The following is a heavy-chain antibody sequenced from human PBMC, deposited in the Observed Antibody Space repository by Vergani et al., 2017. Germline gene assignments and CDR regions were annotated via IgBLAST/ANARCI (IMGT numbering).Heavy chain of an antibody. V-gene: IGHV4-31*03. CDR2: IYYSGST. J-gene: IGHJ5*02. Sequence: QVQLQESGPGLVKPSQTLSLTCTVSGGSISSGGYYWSWIRQHPGKGLEWIGYIYYSGSTYYNPSLTSRVTISVAPSKNQFSLKLSSVTAADTAVYYCARGGITMISDPWGQGTLVTVSS. CDR1: GGSISSGGYY. D-gene: IGHD3-22*01. CDR3: ARGGITMISDP.